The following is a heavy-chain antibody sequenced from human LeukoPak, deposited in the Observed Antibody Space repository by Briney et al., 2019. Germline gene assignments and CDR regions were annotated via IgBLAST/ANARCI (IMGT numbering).Heavy chain of an antibody. CDR2: IIPIFGTA. V-gene: IGHV1-69*05. J-gene: IGHJ6*03. CDR3: ARGYYGDYEKHGGDYYYYMDV. CDR1: GGTFSSYA. D-gene: IGHD4-17*01. Sequence: ASVKVSCKASGGTFSSYAISWVRQAPGQGLEWMGGIIPIFGTANYAQKFQGRVTITTDESTSTAYMELSSLRSEDTAVYYCARGYYGDYEKHGGDYYYYMDVWGKGTTVTVSS.